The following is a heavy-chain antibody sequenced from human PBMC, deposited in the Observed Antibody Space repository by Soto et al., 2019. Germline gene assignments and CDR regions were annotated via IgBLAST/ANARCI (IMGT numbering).Heavy chain of an antibody. V-gene: IGHV4-34*01. CDR2: INDTGNI. D-gene: IGHD3-10*01. J-gene: IGHJ6*03. CDR1: GGSFSGYQ. CDR3: ARGVILWFGELSRRGGYHYYMDV. Sequence: QVQLQQWGAGLLKPSETLSLTCAVYGGSFSGYQWSWIRQTPGKGLEWIGEINDTGNINYNPSLKSRATILLDTPQKQTSLKLSSVSAADSAVYYCARGVILWFGELSRRGGYHYYMDVWGKGTTVTVSS.